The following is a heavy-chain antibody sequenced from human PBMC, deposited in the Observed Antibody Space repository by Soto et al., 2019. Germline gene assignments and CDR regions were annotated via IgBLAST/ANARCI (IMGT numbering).Heavy chain of an antibody. CDR2: ISGSGGST. CDR1: GFPFISYS. Sequence: GGSLILSWASSGFPFISYSMSWVRPDPGKGLEWVSAISGSGGSTYYADSVKGRFTISRDNSKNTLYLQMNSLRAEDTAVYYCAKDSSGWYDYYYYYGMDVWGQGTTVNVSS. D-gene: IGHD6-19*01. J-gene: IGHJ6*02. CDR3: AKDSSGWYDYYYYYGMDV. V-gene: IGHV3-23*01.